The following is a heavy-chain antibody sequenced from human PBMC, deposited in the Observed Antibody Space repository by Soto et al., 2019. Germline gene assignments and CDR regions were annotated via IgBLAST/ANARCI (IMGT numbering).Heavy chain of an antibody. V-gene: IGHV4-39*01. D-gene: IGHD3-10*01. CDR2: IYYSGST. J-gene: IGHJ6*02. CDR1: GGSISSGSYY. CDR3: AREELWFGGYYYYYGMDV. Sequence: TSETLSLTCTVSGGSISSGSYYWGWIRQPPGKGLEWIGSIYYSGSTYYNPSLKSRVTISVDTSKNQFSLKLSSVTAADTAVYYCAREELWFGGYYYYYGMDVWGQGTTVTVSS.